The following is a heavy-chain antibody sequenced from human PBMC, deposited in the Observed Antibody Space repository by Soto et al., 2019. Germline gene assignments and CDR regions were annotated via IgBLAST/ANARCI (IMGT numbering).Heavy chain of an antibody. CDR3: ATVRRRSGYYYGY. J-gene: IGHJ4*01. Sequence: ASVKVSCKASGYTFTSYYMHWVRQAPGQGLEWMGIINPSGGSTTYAQKSQGRVTMTRDTSTSTVYVELSSLRSEDTAVYYCATVRRRSGYYYGYWGHGTQGTLXS. CDR1: GYTFTSYY. D-gene: IGHD3-3*01. CDR2: INPSGGST. V-gene: IGHV1-46*01.